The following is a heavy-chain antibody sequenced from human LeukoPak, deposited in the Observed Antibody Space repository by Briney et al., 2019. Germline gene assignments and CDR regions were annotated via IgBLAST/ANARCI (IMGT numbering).Heavy chain of an antibody. J-gene: IGHJ3*02. CDR3: AKDQGRDGYNYGAFDI. CDR2: ISYDGSNK. D-gene: IGHD5-24*01. V-gene: IGHV3-30*18. Sequence: PGGSLRLSCAASGFTFSSYGMHWVRQAPGKGLEWVAVISYDGSNKYYADSVKGRFTISRDNSKNTLYLQMNSLRAEDTAVYYCAKDQGRDGYNYGAFDIWGQGTMVTVSS. CDR1: GFTFSSYG.